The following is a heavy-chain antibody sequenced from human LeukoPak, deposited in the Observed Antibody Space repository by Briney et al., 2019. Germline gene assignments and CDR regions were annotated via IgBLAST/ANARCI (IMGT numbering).Heavy chain of an antibody. CDR1: GFTFSSYG. J-gene: IGHJ4*02. V-gene: IGHV3-33*06. CDR2: IWYDGSNK. Sequence: GRSLRLSCAASGFTFSSYGMHWVRQAPGKGLEWVAVIWYDGSNKYYADSVKGRFTISRDNSKNTLYLQMNSLRAEDTAVYYCAKDLGIAARPSYFDYWGQGTLVTVSS. D-gene: IGHD6-6*01. CDR3: AKDLGIAARPSYFDY.